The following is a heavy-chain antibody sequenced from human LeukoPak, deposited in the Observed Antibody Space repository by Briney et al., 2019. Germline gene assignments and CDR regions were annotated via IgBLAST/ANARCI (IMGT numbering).Heavy chain of an antibody. CDR2: IRSKANNYAT. CDR3: TRLTGADVFDI. J-gene: IGHJ3*02. Sequence: GGSLRLSCAASAFTFSGSAIRWDRQASGKGLEWVGRIRSKANNYATAYAASVEGRFTISRDDSKSTAYLQMNSLKTEDTAVYYCTRLTGADVFDIWGQGTMVTVSS. V-gene: IGHV3-73*01. D-gene: IGHD3-10*01. CDR1: AFTFSGSA.